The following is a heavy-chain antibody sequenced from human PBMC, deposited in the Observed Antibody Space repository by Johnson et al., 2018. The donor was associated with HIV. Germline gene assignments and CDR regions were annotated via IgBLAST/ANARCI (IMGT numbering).Heavy chain of an antibody. D-gene: IGHD2-15*01. Sequence: VQLVESGGGLVQPGGSLRLSCAASGFTFSTYWMSWVRQAPGKGLDWVANIKQDGSEKYFVDSVKGRFTISRDNAKNSLYLQMNTLRAEDTAVYYCARSKDCSGGSCPDGFDIWGQGTMVIVS. CDR1: GFTFSTYW. J-gene: IGHJ3*02. CDR2: IKQDGSEK. V-gene: IGHV3-7*01. CDR3: ARSKDCSGGSCPDGFDI.